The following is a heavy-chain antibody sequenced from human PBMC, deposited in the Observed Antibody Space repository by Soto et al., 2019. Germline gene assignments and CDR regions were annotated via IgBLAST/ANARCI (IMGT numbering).Heavy chain of an antibody. CDR2: ISAYNGNT. V-gene: IGHV1-18*01. CDR3: ARSIVVVTALDY. CDR1: GYTFTSYA. J-gene: IGHJ4*02. Sequence: GASVKVSCKASGYTFTSYAISWVRRAPGQGLEWMGWISAYNGNTNYAQKVQGRVTMTTDTSTSTAYMELRILRSEDTAVYYCARSIVVVTALDYWGQGTLVTVSS. D-gene: IGHD2-21*02.